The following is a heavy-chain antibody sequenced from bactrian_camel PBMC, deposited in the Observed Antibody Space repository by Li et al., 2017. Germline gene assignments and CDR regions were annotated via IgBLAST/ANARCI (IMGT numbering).Heavy chain of an antibody. CDR2: IYSDGSNT. D-gene: IGHD4*01. Sequence: HVQLVESGGGLVQPGGSLRLSCRTSGFPFSTYYMSWVRQAPGKGLEWVSSIYSDGSNTNYADSVKGRFTVSRDNGNNTVNLMMNSLNPEDTAMYYCAASSWGDYVQGCPYNYWGQGTQVTVS. CDR3: AASSWGDYVQGCPYNY. V-gene: IGHV3-2*01. CDR1: GFPFSTYY. J-gene: IGHJ4*01.